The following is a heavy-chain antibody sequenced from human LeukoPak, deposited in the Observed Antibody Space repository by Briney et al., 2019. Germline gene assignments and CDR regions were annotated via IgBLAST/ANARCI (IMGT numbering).Heavy chain of an antibody. Sequence: PGGSLRLSCAASGFTFSRYWMSWVRQAPGKGLEWVGRIRRGANSYTTEYAASVKGRFTISRDDSKNSLYLHMNSLKTEDTAVYHCSRDGGEGGNSAFDIWGQGTMVTVSS. CDR1: GFTFSRYW. V-gene: IGHV3-72*01. J-gene: IGHJ3*02. D-gene: IGHD3-16*01. CDR3: SRDGGEGGNSAFDI. CDR2: IRRGANSYTT.